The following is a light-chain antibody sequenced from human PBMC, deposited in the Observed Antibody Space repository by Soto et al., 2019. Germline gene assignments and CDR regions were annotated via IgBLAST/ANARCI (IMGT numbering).Light chain of an antibody. CDR1: QSVTSSY. CDR3: QQYGDSPRT. J-gene: IGKJ1*01. V-gene: IGKV3-20*01. CDR2: GAS. Sequence: EIVLTQSPGTLSLSPGERATLSCRANQSVTSSYLAWYQQKPGQAPRLLIYGASSRATAIPDRFSGSGSGTDFTLTISRLEPEDFAVYYCQQYGDSPRTFGQGTKVEIK.